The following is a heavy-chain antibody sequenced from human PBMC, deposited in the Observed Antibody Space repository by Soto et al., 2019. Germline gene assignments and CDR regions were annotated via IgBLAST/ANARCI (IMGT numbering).Heavy chain of an antibody. D-gene: IGHD2-21*01. J-gene: IGHJ5*02. Sequence: QLQLQESGSGLVKPSQTLSLTCAVSGGSISSGGYSWSWIRQPPGKGLEWIGYIYHSGSTYYNPSLTGRFSLPANRSNTLCSLKLSSVIAADTAMYFRARLWMSAPRFVPWGQGTLVALSS. CDR3: ARLWMSAPRFVP. CDR1: GGSISSGGYS. CDR2: IYHSGST. V-gene: IGHV4-30-2*01.